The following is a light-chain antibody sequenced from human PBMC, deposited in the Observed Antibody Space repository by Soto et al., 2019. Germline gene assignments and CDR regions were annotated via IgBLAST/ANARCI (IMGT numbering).Light chain of an antibody. Sequence: EIVMTQSPATLSVSPGERATLSCRASQSVSSNLAWYRQKPGQAPRLLIYGASTRATGIPARFSGSGSGTEFTLTISSLQSEDFAVYYCQHYNNWPLAFGQGTKVEIK. CDR2: GAS. J-gene: IGKJ1*01. V-gene: IGKV3-15*01. CDR3: QHYNNWPLA. CDR1: QSVSSN.